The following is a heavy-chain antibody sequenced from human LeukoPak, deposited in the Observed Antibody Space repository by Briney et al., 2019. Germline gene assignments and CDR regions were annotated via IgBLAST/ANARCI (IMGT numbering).Heavy chain of an antibody. V-gene: IGHV4-39*01. CDR1: GDPIRSTRYY. CDR2: IYYSGDT. CDR3: ARRKSFYDSSGYFDH. Sequence: SETLSLTCTVSGDPIRSTRYYWGWIRQPPGKGLEWIGIIYYSGDTYYNPSLKSRVTIAVDTSKNQFSLKLNSVTAADTAVYYCARRKSFYDSSGYFDHWGRGTLVTVS. J-gene: IGHJ4*02. D-gene: IGHD3-22*01.